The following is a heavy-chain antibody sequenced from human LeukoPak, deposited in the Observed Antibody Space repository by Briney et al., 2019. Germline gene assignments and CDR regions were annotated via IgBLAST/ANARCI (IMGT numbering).Heavy chain of an antibody. V-gene: IGHV1-18*01. CDR3: ARGTAAGTPGNAFDI. CDR1: GYTFTSYG. D-gene: IGHD6-13*01. CDR2: ISAYNGNT. Sequence: GASVKVSCKASGYTFTSYGISWVRQAPGQGLEWMGWISAYNGNTNYAQKLQGRVTMTTDTSTSTAYMELRSLRSDDTAVYYCARGTAAGTPGNAFDIWGQGTMVTVSS. J-gene: IGHJ3*02.